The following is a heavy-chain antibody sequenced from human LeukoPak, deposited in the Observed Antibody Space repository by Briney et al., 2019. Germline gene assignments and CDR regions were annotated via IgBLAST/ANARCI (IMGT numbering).Heavy chain of an antibody. V-gene: IGHV3-23*01. CDR3: AIWREGVQGTYLDY. CDR2: ISGGGGTT. D-gene: IGHD3-10*01. CDR1: GFTFFTHA. Sequence: GGALRLSCAAPGFTFFTHAMSWVRQTPGEGVGWGSAISGGGGTTYYADSVKGRFTISRDKSKNTLYLQMNSLRAEDTALYYCAIWREGVQGTYLDYWGQGTLVTVSS. J-gene: IGHJ4*02.